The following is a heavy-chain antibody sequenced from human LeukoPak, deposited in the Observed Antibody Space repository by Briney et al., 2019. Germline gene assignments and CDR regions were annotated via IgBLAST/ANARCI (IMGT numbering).Heavy chain of an antibody. D-gene: IGHD4-11*01. V-gene: IGHV5-51*01. J-gene: IGHJ5*01. CDR1: GHRFTNHW. CDR3: ARRPYSVSPNWFDP. Sequence: GESLKISCEAVGHRFTNHWIGWVRQRPGEGLEWMGIINLGDSETHYTPSFQDQVTFSLDKSTNTAYLQWRTLKASDTAMYYCARRPYSVSPNWFDPWGRGTLVTVSS. CDR2: INLGDSET.